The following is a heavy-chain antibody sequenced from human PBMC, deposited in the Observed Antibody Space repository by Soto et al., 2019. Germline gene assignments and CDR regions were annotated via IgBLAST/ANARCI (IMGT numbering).Heavy chain of an antibody. D-gene: IGHD2-2*01. Sequence: GGSLRLSCAASGFTFSDYYMSWIRQAPGKGLEWVSYISSSSSYTNYADSVKGRFTISRDNAKNSLYLQMNSLRAEDTAVYYCARDLRSGCCSSTSCHPLVGMDVWGQGTTVTVSS. V-gene: IGHV3-11*06. CDR2: ISSSSSYT. CDR1: GFTFSDYY. CDR3: ARDLRSGCCSSTSCHPLVGMDV. J-gene: IGHJ6*02.